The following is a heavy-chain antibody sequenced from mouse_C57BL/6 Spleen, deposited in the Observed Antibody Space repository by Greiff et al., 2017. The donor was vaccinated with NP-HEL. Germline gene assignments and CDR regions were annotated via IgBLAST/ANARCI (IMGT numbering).Heavy chain of an antibody. CDR3: TRDRDYYGSSYGYFDV. Sequence: EVQGVESGEGLVKPGGSLKLSCAASGFTFSSYAMSWVRQTPEKRLEWVAYISSGGDYIYYADTVKGRFTISRDNARNTLYLQMSSLKSEDTAMYYCTRDRDYYGSSYGYFDVWGTGTTVTVSS. CDR1: GFTFSSYA. J-gene: IGHJ1*03. CDR2: ISSGGDYI. D-gene: IGHD1-1*01. V-gene: IGHV5-9-1*02.